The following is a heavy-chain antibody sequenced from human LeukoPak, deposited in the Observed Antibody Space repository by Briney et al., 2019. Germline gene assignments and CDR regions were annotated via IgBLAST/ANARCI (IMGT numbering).Heavy chain of an antibody. CDR2: ISAYNGNT. CDR3: ARRYSSGWYYDAFDI. V-gene: IGHV1-18*01. Sequence: ASVKVSCKASGYTFTSYGISWVRQAPGQGLEWMGWISAYNGNTNYAQKLQGRVTMTTDTSTSTAYMELRSLRSDDTAVYYCARRYSSGWYYDAFDIWGQGTMVTVSS. J-gene: IGHJ3*02. D-gene: IGHD6-19*01. CDR1: GYTFTSYG.